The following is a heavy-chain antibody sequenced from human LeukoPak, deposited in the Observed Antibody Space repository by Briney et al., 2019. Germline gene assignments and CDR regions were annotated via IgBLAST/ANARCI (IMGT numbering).Heavy chain of an antibody. V-gene: IGHV4-39*07. Sequence: PSETLSLTCTVSGGSISSSSYYWGWIRQPPGKGLEWIGEINHSGSTNYNPSLKSRVTISVDTSKNQFSLKLSSVTAADTAVYYCARGRRPSYYFDYWGQGTLVTVSS. CDR3: ARGRRPSYYFDY. CDR2: INHSGST. J-gene: IGHJ4*02. CDR1: GGSISSSSYY. D-gene: IGHD2-2*01.